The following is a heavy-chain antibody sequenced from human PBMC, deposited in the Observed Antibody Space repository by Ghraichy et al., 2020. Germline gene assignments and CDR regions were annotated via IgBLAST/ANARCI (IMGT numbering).Heavy chain of an antibody. CDR2: ISVDGSEK. V-gene: IGHV3-7*01. CDR3: VRLAWNDVAY. J-gene: IGHJ4*02. Sequence: GSLRLSCAASGFTFSRYWMNWVRQAPGKGLEWVASISVDGSEKNFVDSVKGRFAISRDDAYNTVYLQMNSLRVEDTAVFYCVRLAWNDVAYWGQGALVTVSS. CDR1: GFTFSRYW. D-gene: IGHD1-1*01.